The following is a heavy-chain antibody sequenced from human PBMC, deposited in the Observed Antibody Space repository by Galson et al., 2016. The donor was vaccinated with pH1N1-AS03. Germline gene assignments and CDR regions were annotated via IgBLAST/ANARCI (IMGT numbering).Heavy chain of an antibody. Sequence: SLRLSCAASGFTFSTYGMNWVRQAPGKGLEWVSSISRSSSYISYADSVKGRFTISRDNAENSLFLQMNSLRAEDTAVYYCARPKNGGNSQVNAFDIWGQGTMVTVSS. CDR3: ARPKNGGNSQVNAFDI. CDR1: GFTFSTYG. CDR2: ISRSSSYI. J-gene: IGHJ3*02. V-gene: IGHV3-21*01. D-gene: IGHD4-23*01.